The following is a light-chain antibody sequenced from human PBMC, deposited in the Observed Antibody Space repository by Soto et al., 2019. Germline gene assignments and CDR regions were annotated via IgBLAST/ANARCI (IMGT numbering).Light chain of an antibody. V-gene: IGKV3-20*01. J-gene: IGKJ1*01. CDR3: HQYGSSPWT. Sequence: EIMLTQSPGTLSLSPGERATLSCRASQSVYSSYLAWYQQRPGQAPRLLFYDASIRATGIPDRFSGSGSGTDFSLTISRLEPEDFAVYYCHQYGSSPWTFGQGTKVDSK. CDR1: QSVYSSY. CDR2: DAS.